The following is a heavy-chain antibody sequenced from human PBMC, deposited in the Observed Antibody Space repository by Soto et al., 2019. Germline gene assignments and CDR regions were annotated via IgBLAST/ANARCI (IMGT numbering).Heavy chain of an antibody. J-gene: IGHJ6*02. V-gene: IGHV4-4*07. CDR2: IYTSGST. D-gene: IGHD3-10*01. CDR1: GGSISSYY. CDR3: ARRRTGTGAYYYVSTGMDA. Sequence: SETLSLTCTVSGGSISSYYWSWIRQPAGKGLEWIGRIYTSGSTNYNPSLKSRVTMSVATSKNQFSLKLSSVTAADTAVYYCARRRTGTGAYYYVSTGMDAWGQGTTVAVSS.